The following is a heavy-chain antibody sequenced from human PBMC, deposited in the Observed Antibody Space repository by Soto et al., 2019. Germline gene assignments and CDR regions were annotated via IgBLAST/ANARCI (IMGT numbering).Heavy chain of an antibody. J-gene: IGHJ3*02. CDR2: IWYDGSDK. CDR3: ARDRYPNYPPDAFDI. D-gene: IGHD4-4*01. Sequence: PGGSLRLSCAASGFTLSSNGMHWVRQAPGKGLEWVAFIWYDGSDKYYADSVKGRFTISRDNSKNTLYLQMNSLRSEDTAVYYCARDRYPNYPPDAFDIWGQGTLVTVSS. CDR1: GFTLSSNG. V-gene: IGHV3-33*01.